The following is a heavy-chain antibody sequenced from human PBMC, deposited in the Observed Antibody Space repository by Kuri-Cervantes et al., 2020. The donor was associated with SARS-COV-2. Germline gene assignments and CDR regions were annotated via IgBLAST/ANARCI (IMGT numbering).Heavy chain of an antibody. CDR2: INPDRIYT. CDR3: VRDGEHWNFDY. V-gene: IGHV3-74*01. CDR1: GFTFSGHW. Sequence: GGSLRLSSAASGFTFSGHWIHWVRQAPGQGLVWVSRINPDRIYTNNADSVKGRFTLSRDNAKNMLFLQMNSLRAEDTAVYYCVRDGEHWNFDYWGQGTLVTVSS. D-gene: IGHD1-1*01. J-gene: IGHJ4*02.